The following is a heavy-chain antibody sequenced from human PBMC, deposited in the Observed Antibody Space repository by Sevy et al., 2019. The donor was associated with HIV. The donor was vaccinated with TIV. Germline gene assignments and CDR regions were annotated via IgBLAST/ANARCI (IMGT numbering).Heavy chain of an antibody. V-gene: IGHV1-46*03. D-gene: IGHD3-22*01. CDR2: FNPSGGST. J-gene: IGHJ4*02. Sequence: ASVKVSCKTSGYTFTNYYIHWVRQAPGQGLEWMGLFNPSGGSTSYAQKFQGRVTMTRDTSTSTVYMELSSLRSEDTAVYYCARVFYYDYSGPGYWGQGTLVTVSS. CDR1: GYTFTNYY. CDR3: ARVFYYDYSGPGY.